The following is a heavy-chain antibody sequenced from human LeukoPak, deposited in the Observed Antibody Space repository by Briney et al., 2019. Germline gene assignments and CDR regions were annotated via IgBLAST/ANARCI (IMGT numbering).Heavy chain of an antibody. D-gene: IGHD3-10*01. J-gene: IGHJ4*02. CDR1: GGSFSGYY. CDR2: INHSGST. CDR3: ASGRFGETTKPYYFDY. V-gene: IGHV4-34*01. Sequence: SETLSLTCAVCGGSFSGYYWSWIRKPPGKGLEWIGEINHSGSTNYNPSLKSRVTISVDTSKNQFSLKLSSVTAADTAVYYCASGRFGETTKPYYFDYWGQGTLVTVSS.